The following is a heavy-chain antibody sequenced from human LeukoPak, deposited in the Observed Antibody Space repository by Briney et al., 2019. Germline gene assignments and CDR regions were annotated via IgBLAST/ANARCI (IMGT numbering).Heavy chain of an antibody. CDR1: GYSFTSYW. Sequence: GESLQISCQGSGYSFTSYWIGWVRQMPGKGLEWMGIIYPGDSDTRYSPSLQGQVTISADKSISTAYLQWSSLKASDTAMFYCARHRAVSGDKYHDYWGQGTLVTVSS. D-gene: IGHD6-19*01. V-gene: IGHV5-51*01. CDR3: ARHRAVSGDKYHDY. J-gene: IGHJ4*02. CDR2: IYPGDSDT.